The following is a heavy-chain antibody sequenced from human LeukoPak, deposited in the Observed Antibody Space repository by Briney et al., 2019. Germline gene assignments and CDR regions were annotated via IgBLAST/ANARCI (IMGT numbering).Heavy chain of an antibody. CDR1: GGSFSGYY. CDR3: ARRRMVGWFGDTAYYFDY. CDR2: INHSGST. J-gene: IGHJ4*02. Sequence: PSETLSLTCAVYGGSFSGYYWSWIRQPPGKGLEWIGEINHSGSTNYNPSLKSRVTISVDTSKNQFSLKLSSVTAADTAVYYCARRRMVGWFGDTAYYFDYWGQGTLVTVSS. V-gene: IGHV4-34*01. D-gene: IGHD3-10*01.